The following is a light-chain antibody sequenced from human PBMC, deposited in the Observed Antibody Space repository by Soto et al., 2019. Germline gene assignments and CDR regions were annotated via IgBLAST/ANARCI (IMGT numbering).Light chain of an antibody. CDR1: SSDVGGFNY. V-gene: IGLV2-8*01. CDR2: EVT. J-gene: IGLJ1*01. Sequence: QSALTQPPSASGSPGQSVTISCTGTSSDVGGFNYISWYQQHPGKAPKLIIYEVTKRPSGVPDRFSGSKSGNMASLIVAGLHDEDEADYYCSSHLAGSDTYVFGTGTKVT. CDR3: SSHLAGSDTYV.